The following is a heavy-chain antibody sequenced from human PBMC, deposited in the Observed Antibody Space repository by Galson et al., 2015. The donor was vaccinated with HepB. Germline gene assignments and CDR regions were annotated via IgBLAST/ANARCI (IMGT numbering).Heavy chain of an antibody. CDR3: ARDPSGGGFMDV. CDR1: GYTFTGYY. V-gene: IGHV1-2*06. Sequence: SVKVSCKASGYTFTGYYMHWVRQAPGQGLEWMGRINPNSGGTNYAQKFQGRVTMTRDTSISTAYMKLGRLRSDDTAVYYCARDPSGGGFMDVWGQGTTVTVSS. J-gene: IGHJ6*02. D-gene: IGHD1-26*01. CDR2: INPNSGGT.